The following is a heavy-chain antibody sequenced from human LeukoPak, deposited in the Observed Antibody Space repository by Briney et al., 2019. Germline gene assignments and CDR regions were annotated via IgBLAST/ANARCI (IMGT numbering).Heavy chain of an antibody. D-gene: IGHD2/OR15-2a*01. Sequence: ASVKVSCKASGYTFTGYYMHWVRQAPGQGLEWMGWISAYNGNTNYAQKLQGRVTMTTDTSTSTAYMELRSLRSDDTAVYYCARIYGLYYYMDVWGKGTTVTVSS. J-gene: IGHJ6*03. CDR3: ARIYGLYYYMDV. CDR1: GYTFTGYY. V-gene: IGHV1-18*04. CDR2: ISAYNGNT.